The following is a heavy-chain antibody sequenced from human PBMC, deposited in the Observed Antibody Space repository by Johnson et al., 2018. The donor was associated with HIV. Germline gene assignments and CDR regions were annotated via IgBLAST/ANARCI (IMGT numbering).Heavy chain of an antibody. CDR2: ISWNGGTI. CDR3: ARDKGPGFLEWLPRTDGFDI. V-gene: IGHV3-9*01. D-gene: IGHD3-3*01. Sequence: EVQLVESGGGLVQPGRSLRLSCAASGFTFDDYAMHWVRQVQGKGLEWVSGISWNGGTIGYADSVKGRFTIYRDNSKNTLYLQMNSLRAEDTAVYYCARDKGPGFLEWLPRTDGFDIWGPGTMVTVSS. CDR1: GFTFDDYA. J-gene: IGHJ3*02.